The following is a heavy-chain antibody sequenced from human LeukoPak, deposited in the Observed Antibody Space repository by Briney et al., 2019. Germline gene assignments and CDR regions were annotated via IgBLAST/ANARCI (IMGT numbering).Heavy chain of an antibody. CDR3: ARGPGSSWYYYYMDV. Sequence: GGSLRLSCAASGFTFRSYAMSWVRQAPGKGLEWVAVISYDGSNKYYADSVKGRFTISRDNSKNTLYLQMNSLRAEDTAVYYCARGPGSSWYYYYMDVWGKGTTVTVSS. CDR1: GFTFRSYA. J-gene: IGHJ6*03. V-gene: IGHV3-30*01. D-gene: IGHD6-13*01. CDR2: ISYDGSNK.